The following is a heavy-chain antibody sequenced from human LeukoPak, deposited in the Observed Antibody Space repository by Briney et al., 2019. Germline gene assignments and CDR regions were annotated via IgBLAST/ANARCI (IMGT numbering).Heavy chain of an antibody. V-gene: IGHV1-18*04. CDR3: ARVEYYYDSSGYFPPDY. D-gene: IGHD3-22*01. CDR1: GYTFTSYG. J-gene: IGHJ4*02. CDR2: ISAYNGNT. Sequence: ASVKVSCKASGYTFTSYGISWVRQAPGQGLEWMGWISAYNGNTNYAQKLEGRVTMTTDTSTSTAYMEPRSLRSDDTAVYYWARVEYYYDSSGYFPPDYWGQGTLVTVSS.